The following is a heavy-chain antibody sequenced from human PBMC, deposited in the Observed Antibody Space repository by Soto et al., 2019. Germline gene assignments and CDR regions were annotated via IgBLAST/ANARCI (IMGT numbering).Heavy chain of an antibody. J-gene: IGHJ3*02. CDR2: FYHSGST. Sequence: PSETLSLTCAVPGGSLRSATYYWSWLRQHPGKGREWIGYFYHSGSTYYKPSLRSRVTISLDPSKNQFSLNLRSVTDADTAIYYCAREETGNDALDIWGQGTLVTVSS. V-gene: IGHV4-31*11. CDR3: AREETGNDALDI. D-gene: IGHD1-1*01. CDR1: GGSLRSATYY.